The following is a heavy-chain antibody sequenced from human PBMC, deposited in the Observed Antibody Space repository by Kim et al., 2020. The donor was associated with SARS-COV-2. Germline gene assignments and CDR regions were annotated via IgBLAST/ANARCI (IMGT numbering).Heavy chain of an antibody. Sequence: GGSLRLSCAASGFTFGDYAMHWVRQAPGKGLEWVSGISWNSGSIGYADSVKGRFTISRDNAKNSLYLQMNSLRAEDTALYYCAKDEYYDSSGYTLDYWGQGTLVTVSS. J-gene: IGHJ4*02. V-gene: IGHV3-9*01. CDR3: AKDEYYDSSGYTLDY. CDR1: GFTFGDYA. D-gene: IGHD3-22*01. CDR2: ISWNSGSI.